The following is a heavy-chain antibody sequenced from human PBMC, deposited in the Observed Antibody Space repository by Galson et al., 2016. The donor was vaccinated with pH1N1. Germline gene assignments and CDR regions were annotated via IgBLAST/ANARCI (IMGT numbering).Heavy chain of an antibody. V-gene: IGHV1-2*02. J-gene: IGHJ5*02. Sequence: SVKVSCKASGYTFTGNYVHWVRQAPGQGLEWMGWINPDSGGTNYAKRFQGRVTMTRDTSISTAYMELSRLTSDDTAVYYCTRVGRLRSDFDPWGQGTLVTVSS. CDR3: TRVGRLRSDFDP. D-gene: IGHD3-16*01. CDR2: INPDSGGT. CDR1: GYTFTGNY.